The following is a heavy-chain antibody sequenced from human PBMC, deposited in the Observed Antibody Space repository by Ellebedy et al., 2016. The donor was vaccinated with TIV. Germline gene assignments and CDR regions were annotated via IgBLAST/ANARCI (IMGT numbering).Heavy chain of an antibody. CDR1: GFTFTTYW. J-gene: IGHJ4*02. Sequence: GESLKISCAASGFTFTTYWMSWVRQAPGKGLEWVANIKQDGSEKYYVDSVKGRFSISRDNAKNSLYLQMNSLTDEDTAVYYCARDQWLGRAYYFDSWGQGTLVTFSS. V-gene: IGHV3-7*01. CDR2: IKQDGSEK. CDR3: ARDQWLGRAYYFDS. D-gene: IGHD6-19*01.